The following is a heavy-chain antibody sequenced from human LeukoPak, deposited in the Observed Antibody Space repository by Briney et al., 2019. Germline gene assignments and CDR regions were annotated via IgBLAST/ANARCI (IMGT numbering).Heavy chain of an antibody. V-gene: IGHV3-48*02. CDR3: ASGYSSEIDY. CDR2: ISSSSSTI. Sequence: GGSLRLSCPASGFTFSNYNMNWVRQAPGKGLEWISYISSSSSTIHYADSVKGRFTISRDNAKNSLYLQMNSLRDEDTAVYYCASGYSSEIDYWGQGTLVTVSS. CDR1: GFTFSNYN. J-gene: IGHJ4*02. D-gene: IGHD6-25*01.